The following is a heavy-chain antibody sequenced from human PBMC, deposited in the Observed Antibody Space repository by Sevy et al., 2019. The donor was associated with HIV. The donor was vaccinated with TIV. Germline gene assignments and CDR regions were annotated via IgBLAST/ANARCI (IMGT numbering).Heavy chain of an antibody. V-gene: IGHV3-23*01. CDR1: GFTFSSYA. CDR3: AKATYYYDSSVKGAFDI. D-gene: IGHD3-22*01. J-gene: IGHJ3*02. CDR2: ISGSGGST. Sequence: GGSLRLSCAASGFTFSSYAMSWVRQAPGKGLEWVSAISGSGGSTYYADSVKGRFTISRDNSKNTLYLQMNGLRVEDTAVYYCAKATYYYDSSVKGAFDIWGQGTMVTVSS.